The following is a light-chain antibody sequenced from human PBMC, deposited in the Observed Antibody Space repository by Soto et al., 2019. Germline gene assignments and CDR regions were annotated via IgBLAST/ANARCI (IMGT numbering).Light chain of an antibody. CDR1: SSDVGSYNY. J-gene: IGLJ2*01. Sequence: QSALTQPRSVSGSPGQSVTISCTGTSSDVGSYNYVSWYQQHPGKAPKLMIYDVTKRPSGVPDRFSGSKSGNTASLAISGLQSEDEADYFCASWDDSLNGPVFGGGTKLTVL. CDR2: DVT. V-gene: IGLV2-11*01. CDR3: ASWDDSLNGPV.